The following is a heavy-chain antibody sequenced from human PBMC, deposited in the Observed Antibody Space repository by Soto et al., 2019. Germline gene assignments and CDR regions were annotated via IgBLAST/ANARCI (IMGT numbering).Heavy chain of an antibody. V-gene: IGHV3-72*01. CDR2: IRNKANGCTT. CDR1: GFTFSDHY. J-gene: IGHJ4*02. Sequence: GGSLRLSCAASGFTFSDHYMDWVRQAPGKGLEWVGRIRNKANGCTTEYAASVKGRFTISRDDSENSLYLQMDSLKTEDTAVYFCSREPQLTGVTAFDNWGQGTLVTVSS. CDR3: SREPQLTGVTAFDN. D-gene: IGHD3-9*01.